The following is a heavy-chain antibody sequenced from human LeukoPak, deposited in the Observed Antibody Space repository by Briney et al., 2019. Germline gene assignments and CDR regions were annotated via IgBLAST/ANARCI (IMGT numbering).Heavy chain of an antibody. D-gene: IGHD3-22*01. CDR1: GYTFTGYY. V-gene: IGHV1-2*06. J-gene: IGHJ3*02. CDR2: INPNSGGT. Sequence: ASVKVSCKASGYTFTGYYMHWVRQAPGQGLEWMGRINPNSGGTNYAQKFQGRVTMTRDTSTSTAYMELSRLRSDDTAVYYCARYYDSSGYYYVHDAFDIWGQGTMVTVSS. CDR3: ARYYDSSGYYYVHDAFDI.